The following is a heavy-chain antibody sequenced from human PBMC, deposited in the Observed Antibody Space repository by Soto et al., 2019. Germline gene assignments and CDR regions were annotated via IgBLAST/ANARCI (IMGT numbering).Heavy chain of an antibody. CDR1: GYTFTSYA. D-gene: IGHD2-15*01. Sequence: GASVKVSCKASGYTFTSYAMHWVRQAPGQRLGWMGWINAGNGNTKYSQKFQGRVTITRDTSASTAYMELSSLRSEDTAVYYCAREINCSGGSCGVFDYWGQGTLVTVSS. J-gene: IGHJ4*02. V-gene: IGHV1-3*01. CDR2: INAGNGNT. CDR3: AREINCSGGSCGVFDY.